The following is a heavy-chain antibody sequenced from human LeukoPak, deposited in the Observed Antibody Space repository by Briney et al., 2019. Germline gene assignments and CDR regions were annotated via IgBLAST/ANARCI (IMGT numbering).Heavy chain of an antibody. CDR3: ARAPLGYCSSTSCFPNWFDP. J-gene: IGHJ5*02. CDR1: GGSISSYY. D-gene: IGHD2-2*01. V-gene: IGHV4-59*01. Sequence: SETLSLTCTVSGGSISSYYWSWIRQPPGKGLEWIGYIYYSGSTKYNPSLKSRVTISVDASKTQFSLKLSSVTAADTAVYYCARAPLGYCSSTSCFPNWFDPWGQGTLVTVSS. CDR2: IYYSGST.